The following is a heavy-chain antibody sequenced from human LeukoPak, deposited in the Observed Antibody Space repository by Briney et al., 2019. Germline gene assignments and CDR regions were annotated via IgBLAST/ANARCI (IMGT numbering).Heavy chain of an antibody. D-gene: IGHD2-2*01. J-gene: IGHJ4*02. CDR2: IYPGDSNT. Sequence: GESLKISSKGSGYRFTNYWIGWGRQMPGKGLEWMGIIYPGDSNTRYSPSFRGQVTISADKSISTAYLQWSSLNASDTAMYYCASSGGPYCSSTSCYFPIDYWGQGTLVTVSS. CDR1: GYRFTNYW. V-gene: IGHV5-51*01. CDR3: ASSGGPYCSSTSCYFPIDY.